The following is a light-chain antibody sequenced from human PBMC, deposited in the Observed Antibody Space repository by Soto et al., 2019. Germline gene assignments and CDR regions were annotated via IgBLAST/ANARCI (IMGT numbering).Light chain of an antibody. CDR2: EGG. Sequence: QSALTQPASVSGSPGQSITISCTGTSSDVGSYNLVSWYQQHPGKAPKLMIYEGGKRPSGVSNRFSGSKSGNTASLTISGLQAEDEADYYCCSYAGSSTFYVLGNGTKVT. CDR3: CSYAGSSTFYV. J-gene: IGLJ1*01. V-gene: IGLV2-23*01. CDR1: SSDVGSYNL.